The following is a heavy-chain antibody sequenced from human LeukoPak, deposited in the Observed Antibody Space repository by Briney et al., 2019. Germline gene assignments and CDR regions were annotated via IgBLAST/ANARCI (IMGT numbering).Heavy chain of an antibody. CDR1: GFTVSSNY. Sequence: GGSLRLSCAASGFTVSSNYMSWVRQAPGKGLEWVSVIYSGGSTYYADSVKGRFTISRDNSKNTLHLQMNSLRAEDTAVYYCARATITMVRGVILGTYYFDYWGQGTLVTVSS. D-gene: IGHD3-10*01. CDR2: IYSGGST. V-gene: IGHV3-53*01. J-gene: IGHJ4*02. CDR3: ARATITMVRGVILGTYYFDY.